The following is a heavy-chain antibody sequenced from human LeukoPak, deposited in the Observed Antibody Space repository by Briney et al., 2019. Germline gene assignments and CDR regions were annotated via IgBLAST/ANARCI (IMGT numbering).Heavy chain of an antibody. Sequence: SETLSLTCAVYGGSFSGYYWSWIRQPPGKGLEWIGEINHSGSTNYNPSLKSRVTISVDTSKNQFSLKLSSVTPADTAVYYCARTYSSGWYPWFGPWGQGTLVTVSS. D-gene: IGHD6-19*01. V-gene: IGHV4-34*01. J-gene: IGHJ5*02. CDR3: ARTYSSGWYPWFGP. CDR1: GGSFSGYY. CDR2: INHSGST.